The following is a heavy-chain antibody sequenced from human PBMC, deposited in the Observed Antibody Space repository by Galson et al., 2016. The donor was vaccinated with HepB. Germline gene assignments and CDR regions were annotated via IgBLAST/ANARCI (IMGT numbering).Heavy chain of an antibody. CDR2: IYHTGNA. CDR1: GGSISSGGYY. Sequence: TLSLTCTVSGGSISSGGYYWSWIRQHPGEGPEWIGYIYHTGNAYYNASLKSRVTVSVDTSKNQFFLKLSSLTAADTAVYFCARGGRKGLWGYYFDYWGQGTLVTVSS. V-gene: IGHV4-31*03. J-gene: IGHJ4*02. CDR3: ARGGRKGLWGYYFDY. D-gene: IGHD3-16*01.